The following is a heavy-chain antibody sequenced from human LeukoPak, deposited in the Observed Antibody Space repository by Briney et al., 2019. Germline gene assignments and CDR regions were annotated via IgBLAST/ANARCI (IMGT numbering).Heavy chain of an antibody. J-gene: IGHJ4*02. V-gene: IGHV1-69*04. Sequence: GASVKVSCKASGGTFSSYAISWVRQAPGQGLEWMGRIIPILGIANYAQKFQGRVTITADKSTSTAYMELSRLRSDDTAVYYCASLSRFLEWPPFDYWGQGTLVTVSS. CDR1: GGTFSSYA. CDR2: IIPILGIA. CDR3: ASLSRFLEWPPFDY. D-gene: IGHD3-3*01.